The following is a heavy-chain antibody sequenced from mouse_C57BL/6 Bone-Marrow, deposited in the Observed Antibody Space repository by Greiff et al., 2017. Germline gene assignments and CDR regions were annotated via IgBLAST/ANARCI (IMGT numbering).Heavy chain of an antibody. CDR1: GFSLTSYG. V-gene: IGHV2-5*01. J-gene: IGHJ4*01. CDR2: IWRGGST. CDR3: AKIDYDAVGYAMDY. Sequence: VQLVESGPGLVQPSQSPSITCTVSGFSLTSYGVHWVRQSPGKGLEWLGVIWRGGSTDYNAAFMSRLSITKDNSKSQVFFKMNSLQADDTAIYYCAKIDYDAVGYAMDYWGQGTSVTVSS. D-gene: IGHD2-4*01.